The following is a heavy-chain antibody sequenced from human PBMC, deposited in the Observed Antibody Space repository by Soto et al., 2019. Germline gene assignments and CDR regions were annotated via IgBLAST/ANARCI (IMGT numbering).Heavy chain of an antibody. CDR1: GFTFGNHW. D-gene: IGHD1-26*01. V-gene: IGHV3-7*01. J-gene: IGHJ5*01. CDR3: ARLSGWGWFDF. CDR2: IKEDGSER. Sequence: EVQLVESGGGLVQPGGSLRLSCAASGFTFGNHWMSWGRQAPGKGLEGVASIKEDGSERYYADSLRGRFTISRDNAKNTLYLEMNSLGAEDTAVYYGARLSGWGWFDFWGQGALVTVSP.